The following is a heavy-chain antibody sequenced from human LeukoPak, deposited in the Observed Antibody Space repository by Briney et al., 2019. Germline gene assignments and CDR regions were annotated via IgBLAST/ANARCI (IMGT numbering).Heavy chain of an antibody. D-gene: IGHD6-13*01. CDR2: INAGNGNT. CDR3: ARDQIAAAGTPWFDP. V-gene: IGHV1-3*01. Sequence: ASVKVSCKASGYTFTSYAMHWVRQAPGQRLEWMGWINAGNGNTKYSQKFQGRVTITRDTSASTAYMELSSLRSEDTAVYYCARDQIAAAGTPWFDPWGQGTLVTVSS. J-gene: IGHJ5*02. CDR1: GYTFTSYA.